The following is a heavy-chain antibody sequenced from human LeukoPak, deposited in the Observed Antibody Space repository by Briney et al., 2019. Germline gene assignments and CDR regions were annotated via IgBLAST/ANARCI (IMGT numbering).Heavy chain of an antibody. Sequence: GGSLRLSCAASGFTFSSYAMSWVRQAPGKGLEWVSAVTGSGSSTYYADSVKGRFTISRDNSKNTLYLQMNSLRAEDTAVYYCARGMTFVYGDYNFDYWGQGTLVTVSS. D-gene: IGHD4-17*01. CDR3: ARGMTFVYGDYNFDY. CDR1: GFTFSSYA. J-gene: IGHJ4*02. V-gene: IGHV3-23*01. CDR2: VTGSGSST.